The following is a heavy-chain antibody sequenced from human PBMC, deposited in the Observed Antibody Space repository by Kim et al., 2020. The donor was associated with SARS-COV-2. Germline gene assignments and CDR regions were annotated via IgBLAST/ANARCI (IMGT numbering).Heavy chain of an antibody. J-gene: IGHJ4*02. V-gene: IGHV4-39*01. D-gene: IGHD3-22*01. CDR2: IYYSGST. Sequence: SETLSLTCTVSGGSISSSSYYWGWIRQPPGKGLEWIGSIYYSGSTYYNPSLKSRVTISVDTSKNQFSLKLSSVTAADTAVYYCARRRFDSSGYYAYWGQGTLVTVSS. CDR1: GGSISSSSYY. CDR3: ARRRFDSSGYYAY.